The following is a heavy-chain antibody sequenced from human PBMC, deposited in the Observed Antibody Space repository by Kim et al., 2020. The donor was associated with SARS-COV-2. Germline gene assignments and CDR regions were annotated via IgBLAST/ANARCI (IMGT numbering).Heavy chain of an antibody. J-gene: IGHJ6*02. CDR2: ISYDGSNK. CDR3: ARALGGSYYYGIDF. CDR1: GFTFSSYA. Sequence: GGSLRLSCAASGFTFSSYAMHWVRQAPGKGLEWVAVISYDGSNKYYADSVKGRFTISRDNSKNTLDLQMNSLRAEDTAVYYCARALGGSYYYGIDFWGQGTTVTVSS. D-gene: IGHD1-26*01. V-gene: IGHV3-30-3*01.